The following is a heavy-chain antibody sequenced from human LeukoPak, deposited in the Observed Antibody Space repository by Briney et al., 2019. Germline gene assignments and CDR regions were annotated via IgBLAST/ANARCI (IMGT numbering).Heavy chain of an antibody. CDR1: GFTFSSYA. V-gene: IGHV3-21*01. J-gene: IGHJ6*02. Sequence: TGGSLRLSCAASGFTFSSYAMSWVRQAPGKGLEWVSSMSSTSKYKYYADSVKGRFTISRDNAKNSLYLQMNSLRADDTAVYYCARDLWTSRDYYGMDVWGQGTTVTVSS. CDR2: MSSTSKYK. D-gene: IGHD2/OR15-2a*01. CDR3: ARDLWTSRDYYGMDV.